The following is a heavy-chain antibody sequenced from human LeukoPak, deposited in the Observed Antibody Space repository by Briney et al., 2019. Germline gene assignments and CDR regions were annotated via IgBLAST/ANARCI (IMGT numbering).Heavy chain of an antibody. V-gene: IGHV4-4*09. J-gene: IGHJ6*03. Sequence: SETLSLTCTVSGGSISSYYWSWIRQPPGKGLEWIGYIYTSGSTNYNPSLKSRVTISVDTSKNQFSLKLSSVTAADTAVYYCARSLNYYYYMDVWGKGTTVTVSS. CDR1: GGSISSYY. CDR2: IYTSGST. CDR3: ARSLNYYYYMDV.